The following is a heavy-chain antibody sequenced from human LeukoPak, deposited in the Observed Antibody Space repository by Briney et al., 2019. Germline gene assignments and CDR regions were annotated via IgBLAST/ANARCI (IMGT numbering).Heavy chain of an antibody. V-gene: IGHV3-30*19. D-gene: IGHD1-26*01. J-gene: IGHJ3*02. Sequence: GGSLRLSCAASGFTFSSYGMHWVRQAPGKGLEWVAVISYDGSNKYYADSVKGRFTISRDNSKNTLYLQMNSLRAEDTAVYYCAREWELRPSAFDIWGQGTMVTVSS. CDR1: GFTFSSYG. CDR2: ISYDGSNK. CDR3: AREWELRPSAFDI.